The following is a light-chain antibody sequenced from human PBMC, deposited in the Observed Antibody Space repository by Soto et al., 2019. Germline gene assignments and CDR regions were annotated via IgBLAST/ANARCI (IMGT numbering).Light chain of an antibody. V-gene: IGKV1-39*01. Sequence: DIQMTQSPSSLSASVGDRVTITCRASQSISSYLNWYQQKPGKAPKLLIYAASSLQSGVPSRFSGGRSRTDFALTISSLQPDAFATYYCQQSYRPLTFGGGTKVEIK. CDR1: QSISSY. J-gene: IGKJ4*01. CDR2: AAS. CDR3: QQSYRPLT.